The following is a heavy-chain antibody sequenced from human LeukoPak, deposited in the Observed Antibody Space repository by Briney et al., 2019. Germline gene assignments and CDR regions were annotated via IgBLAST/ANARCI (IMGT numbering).Heavy chain of an antibody. Sequence: PGGSLRLSCAASGFTFCSYEMNWVRQAPGKGLEWVSYISHSGTTVHYADSVKGRFTISRDSAKSSLYLQMNSLSAEYTAIYYCVRNLGYGNNDYYYGMDVRGQGTTVTVSS. J-gene: IGHJ6*02. V-gene: IGHV3-48*03. CDR1: GFTFCSYE. CDR3: VRNLGYGNNDYYYGMDV. D-gene: IGHD4-17*01. CDR2: ISHSGTTV.